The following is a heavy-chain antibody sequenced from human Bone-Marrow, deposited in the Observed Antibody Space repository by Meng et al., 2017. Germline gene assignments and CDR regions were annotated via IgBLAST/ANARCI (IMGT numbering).Heavy chain of an antibody. CDR1: GGSFSDYY. CDR2: INHSGST. D-gene: IGHD4-11*01. V-gene: IGHV4-34*01. CDR3: ARGPTTMAHDFDY. J-gene: IGHJ4*02. Sequence: VPPQEWGAGILKPSETLPLPCVVSGGSFSDYYWSWIRQPPGKGLEWIGEINHSGSTNYNPSLESRATISVDTSQNNLSLKLSSVTAADSAVYYCARGPTTMAHDFDYWGQGTLVTVSS.